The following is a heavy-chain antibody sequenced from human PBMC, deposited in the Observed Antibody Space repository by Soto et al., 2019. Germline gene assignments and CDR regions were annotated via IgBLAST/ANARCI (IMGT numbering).Heavy chain of an antibody. V-gene: IGHV4-59*08. Sequence: SETLSLTCTVSGGSISSYYWSWIRQPPGKGLEWIGCIYYSGSTNYNPSLKSRVTISVDTSKNQFSLKLSSVTAADTAVYYCARPGFITMILGGSSLFDYCGQGTLVTVSS. CDR2: IYYSGST. CDR1: GGSISSYY. CDR3: ARPGFITMILGGSSLFDY. J-gene: IGHJ4*02. D-gene: IGHD3-22*01.